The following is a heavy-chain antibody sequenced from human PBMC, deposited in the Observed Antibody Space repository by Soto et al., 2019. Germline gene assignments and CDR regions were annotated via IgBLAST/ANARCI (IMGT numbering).Heavy chain of an antibody. D-gene: IGHD1-26*01. CDR2: ISGSGGST. V-gene: IGHV3-23*01. CDR1: GFTFSSYA. J-gene: IGHJ4*02. CDR3: AILVGATTTGNY. Sequence: EVQLLESGGGLVQPGGSLRLSCAASGFTFSSYAMSWVRQAPGKGLEWVSAISGSGGSTYYADSVKGRFTISRDNSKNTLYLQMNSLRAEDTAVYYCAILVGATTTGNYWGQGTLVTVSS.